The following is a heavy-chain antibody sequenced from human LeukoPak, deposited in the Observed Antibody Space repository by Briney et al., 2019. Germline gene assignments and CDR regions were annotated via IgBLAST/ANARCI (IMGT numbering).Heavy chain of an antibody. J-gene: IGHJ4*02. CDR2: IKQDAGEK. Sequence: GGSLRLSCAASGFTFSDYWMSWVRQAPGKGLEWVANIKQDAGEKYYVDSVKGRFTISRDNAKNSLFLQMNSLRAEDTAVYYCARQDSSGYHFSDYWGQGTLVTVSS. CDR3: ARQDSSGYHFSDY. D-gene: IGHD3-22*01. V-gene: IGHV3-7*04. CDR1: GFTFSDYW.